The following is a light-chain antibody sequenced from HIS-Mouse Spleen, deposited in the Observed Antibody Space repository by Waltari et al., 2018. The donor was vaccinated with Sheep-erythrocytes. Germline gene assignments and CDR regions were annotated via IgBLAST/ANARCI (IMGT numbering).Light chain of an antibody. CDR2: GAS. CDR1: QSVSSSY. CDR3: QQYGSSPLFT. V-gene: IGKV3-20*01. J-gene: IGKJ3*01. Sequence: EIVLTQSPGTPSLSPGKRATLPCRASQSVSSSYLAWYQQKPGQAPRLLIYGASSRATGIPDRFSGSGSGTDFTLTISRLEPEDFAVYYCQQYGSSPLFTFGPGTKVDIK.